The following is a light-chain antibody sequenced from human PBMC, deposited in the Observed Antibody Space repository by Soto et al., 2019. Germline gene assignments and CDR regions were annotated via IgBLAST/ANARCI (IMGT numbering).Light chain of an antibody. CDR1: QSVSSY. CDR2: DAS. V-gene: IGKV3-11*01. CDR3: QQRSNWIN. Sequence: EIVLTQSPATLSLSPGEIATLSCRASQSVSSYLAWYQQKPGQAPRLLIYDASNRATGIPARFSGSGSGTDFTLTLSSLEPEDFAVYYCQQRSNWINFGQGTRLEIK. J-gene: IGKJ5*01.